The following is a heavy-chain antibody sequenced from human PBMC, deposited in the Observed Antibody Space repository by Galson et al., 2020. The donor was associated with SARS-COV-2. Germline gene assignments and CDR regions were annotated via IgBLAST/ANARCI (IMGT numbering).Heavy chain of an antibody. CDR3: ARAGWSSSFYYYYMDV. CDR1: GGTFSSYA. D-gene: IGHD6-6*01. CDR2: IIPIFGTA. V-gene: IGHV1-69*13. Sequence: SVKVSCKAPGGTFSSYAISWVRQAPGQGLEWMGGIIPIFGTANYAQKFQGRVTITADESTSTAYMELSSLRSEDTAVYYCARAGWSSSFYYYYMDVWGKGTTVTVSS. J-gene: IGHJ6*03.